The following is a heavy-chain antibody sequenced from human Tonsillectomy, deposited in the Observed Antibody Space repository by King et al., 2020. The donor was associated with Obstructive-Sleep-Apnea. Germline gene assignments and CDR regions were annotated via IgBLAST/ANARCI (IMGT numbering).Heavy chain of an antibody. J-gene: IGHJ4*02. V-gene: IGHV3-9*01. D-gene: IGHD2-2*01. CDR3: AKSTYAWSPPFDH. Sequence: VQLVESGGGLVQPGRSLRLTCVASGVKFGDYAMHWFRQGPGKGLEWVASINWRSGSKHYAGSVKGRLTISRYYDKSNLDLEMNSLRTEDTAFYYCAKSTYAWSPPFDHWGQGVLVTVSS. CDR2: INWRSGSK. CDR1: GVKFGDYA.